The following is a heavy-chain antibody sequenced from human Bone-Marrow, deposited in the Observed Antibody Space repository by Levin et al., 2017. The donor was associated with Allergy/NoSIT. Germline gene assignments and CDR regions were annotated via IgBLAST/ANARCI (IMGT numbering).Heavy chain of an antibody. CDR1: GYNFTKNY. J-gene: IGHJ6*02. CDR2: IYPGDSKS. D-gene: IGHD3-22*01. Sequence: GGSLRLSCKGFGYNFTKNYIGWVRQMPGKGLEWMGIIYPGDSKSIYSPSFRGRVTISADKSIDTAYLQWSRLEASDTAVYLCPKLVKTYYYDSHAYFYYYFMDVWGQGTTVIVSS. CDR3: PKLVKTYYYDSHAYFYYYFMDV. V-gene: IGHV5-51*01.